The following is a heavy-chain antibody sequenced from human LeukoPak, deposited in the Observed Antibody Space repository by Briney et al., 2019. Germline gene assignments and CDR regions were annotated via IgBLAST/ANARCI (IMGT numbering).Heavy chain of an antibody. CDR2: ISYDGSNK. CDR1: GFTFSSYG. CDR3: TTVIGSYYYDSSGYR. V-gene: IGHV3-30*12. D-gene: IGHD3-22*01. Sequence: GGSLRLSCAASGFTFSSYGMHWVRQAPGKGLEWVAFISYDGSNKYYADSVKGRFTISRDNSKNTLYLQMNSLKTEDTAVYYCTTVIGSYYYDSSGYRWGQGTLVTVSS. J-gene: IGHJ1*01.